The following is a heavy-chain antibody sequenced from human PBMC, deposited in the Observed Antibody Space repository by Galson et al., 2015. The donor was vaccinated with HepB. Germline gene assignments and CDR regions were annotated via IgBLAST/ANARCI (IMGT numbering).Heavy chain of an antibody. CDR2: IKEDGSDK. V-gene: IGHV3-7*03. CDR1: GFSFRSYW. D-gene: IGHD2-8*01. Sequence: SLRLSCAASGFSFRSYWMDWVRQAPGKGPEWVANIKEDGSDKYYVDSVKGRFTISRDNAKNSLYLQMNSLRAEDTAVYYCARGRRYCGNGVCQTGIYFDYCGQGTRVTVSS. CDR3: ARGRRYCGNGVCQTGIYFDY. J-gene: IGHJ4*02.